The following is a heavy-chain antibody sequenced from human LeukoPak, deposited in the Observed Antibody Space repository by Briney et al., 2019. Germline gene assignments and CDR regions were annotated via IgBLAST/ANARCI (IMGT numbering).Heavy chain of an antibody. D-gene: IGHD6-19*01. Sequence: ASVKVSCKASGYTFTGYYMHWVRQAPGQGLEWMGWINPNSGGTNYAQKFQGRVTMTRDTSISTAYMELSRLRSDDTAGYYCARELGESSGMGYWGQGTLVTVSS. V-gene: IGHV1-2*02. J-gene: IGHJ4*02. CDR3: ARELGESSGMGY. CDR2: INPNSGGT. CDR1: GYTFTGYY.